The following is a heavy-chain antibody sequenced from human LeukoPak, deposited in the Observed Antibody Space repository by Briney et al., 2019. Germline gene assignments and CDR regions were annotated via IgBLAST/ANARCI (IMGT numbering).Heavy chain of an antibody. Sequence: ETLSLTCPVSGGSISSYFWSWFRQPPGKGLEWIGYIYYSWTTNYNPSLQCRVTISVDTSKTQFSLRLSSVTAADTAVYYCARTSGGTTSGYLYWGQGTLVTVSS. V-gene: IGHV4-59*01. CDR2: IYYSWTT. D-gene: IGHD5-12*01. J-gene: IGHJ4*02. CDR3: ARTSGGTTSGYLY. CDR1: GGSISSYF.